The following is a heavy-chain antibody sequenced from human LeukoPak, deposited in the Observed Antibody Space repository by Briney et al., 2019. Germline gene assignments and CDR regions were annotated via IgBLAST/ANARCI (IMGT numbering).Heavy chain of an antibody. V-gene: IGHV1-69*13. Sequence: SVKVSCKASGGTFSSYAISWVRQAPRQGLEWMGGIIPIFGTANYAQKFQGRVTITADESTSTAYMELSSLRSEDTAVYCCARVPELSNGYDYYYYGMDVWGQGTTVTVSS. CDR3: ARVPELSNGYDYYYYGMDV. CDR1: GGTFSSYA. CDR2: IIPIFGTA. J-gene: IGHJ6*02. D-gene: IGHD5-12*01.